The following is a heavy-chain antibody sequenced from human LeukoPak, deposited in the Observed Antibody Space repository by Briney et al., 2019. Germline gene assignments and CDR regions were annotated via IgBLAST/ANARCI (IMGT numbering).Heavy chain of an antibody. CDR1: GFTFSSYA. CDR3: ATHQRGWFGVPVIDY. V-gene: IGHV3-23*01. CDR2: TSGSGGSI. Sequence: GGSLRLSCAASGFTFSSYAMRWVRQAPGKGREWVLATSGSGGSIYYADSMKGRFTNSRDNTKNTLYLQMNSLRAEDTAVYYCATHQRGWFGVPVIDYWGQGTLVTVSS. D-gene: IGHD3-10*01. J-gene: IGHJ4*02.